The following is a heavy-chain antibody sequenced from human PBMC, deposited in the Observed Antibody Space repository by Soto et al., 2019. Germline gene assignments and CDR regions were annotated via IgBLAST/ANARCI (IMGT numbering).Heavy chain of an antibody. Sequence: PSETLSLTCAVSGGSISSSNWWSWVRQPPGXGLEWIGEIYHSGSTNYNPSLKSRVTISVDKSKNQFSLKLSSVTAADTAVYYCASGRDSSSWYFRLDYYYYGMDVWGQGTTVTVSS. CDR2: IYHSGST. CDR1: GGSISSSNW. J-gene: IGHJ6*02. V-gene: IGHV4-4*02. D-gene: IGHD6-13*01. CDR3: ASGRDSSSWYFRLDYYYYGMDV.